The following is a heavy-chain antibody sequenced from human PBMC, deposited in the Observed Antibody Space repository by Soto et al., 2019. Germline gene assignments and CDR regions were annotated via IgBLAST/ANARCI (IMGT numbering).Heavy chain of an antibody. D-gene: IGHD2-15*01. J-gene: IGHJ6*02. Sequence: QVQLVEFGGGVVQPGRSLRLSCAASGFTFSSYGMHWVRQAPGKGLEWVAVISYDGSNKYYADSVKGRFTISRDNSKNTLYLQMNSLRTEDTAVYYCAKDPLGEVVVAATIYYLYYGMDVWGQGTTVTVSS. V-gene: IGHV3-30*18. CDR3: AKDPLGEVVVAATIYYLYYGMDV. CDR1: GFTFSSYG. CDR2: ISYDGSNK.